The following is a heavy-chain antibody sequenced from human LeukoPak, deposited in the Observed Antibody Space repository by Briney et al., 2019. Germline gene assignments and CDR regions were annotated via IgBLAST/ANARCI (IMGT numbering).Heavy chain of an antibody. J-gene: IGHJ4*02. CDR3: ATDRNSGKYYDY. Sequence: PGGSLRLSCAASGLRFRNYGMHWVRQAPGKGLEWVAVIWYDGSNQYYVDSVKGRFTVSRDNAKNTLYLQMNSLRAEDTAVHYCATDRNSGKYYDYWGQGTLVTVSS. CDR2: IWYDGSNQ. D-gene: IGHD1-26*01. V-gene: IGHV3-33*01. CDR1: GLRFRNYG.